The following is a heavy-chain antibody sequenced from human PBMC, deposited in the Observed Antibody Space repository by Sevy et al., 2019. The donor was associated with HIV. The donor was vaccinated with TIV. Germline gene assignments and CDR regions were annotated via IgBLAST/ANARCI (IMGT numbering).Heavy chain of an antibody. V-gene: IGHV3-48*01. J-gene: IGHJ6*02. CDR1: GFTFSIYS. D-gene: IGHD1-1*01. CDR3: TRDPPTRTNYYQYGFDV. Sequence: GGSLRLSCAASGFTFSIYSMNWVRQAPGKGLEWVSYISGTGNTSYYADSVRGRFTISRDNAKNSLYLQMNSLRGDDTAVYYCTRDPPTRTNYYQYGFDVWGQGTTVTVSS. CDR2: ISGTGNTS.